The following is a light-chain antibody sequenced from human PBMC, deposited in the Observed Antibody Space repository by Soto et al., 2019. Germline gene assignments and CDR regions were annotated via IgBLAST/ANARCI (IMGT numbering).Light chain of an antibody. V-gene: IGKV1-6*01. CDR2: GAS. CDR3: LQDYNYPRT. J-gene: IGKJ2*01. Sequence: AIPMTQFPASLSASVGDRVTITCRASQGIRDELGWYQQKPGKAPKLLIYGASRLESGVPSRFSGSGSGTDFSLTIYRLRPEDSATCFCLQDYNYPRTFGQGTKLQIK. CDR1: QGIRDE.